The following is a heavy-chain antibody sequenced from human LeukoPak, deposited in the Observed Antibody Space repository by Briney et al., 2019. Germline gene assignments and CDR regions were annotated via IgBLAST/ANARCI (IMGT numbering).Heavy chain of an antibody. V-gene: IGHV3-23*01. CDR3: AKDYGDYVDY. CDR1: GFTFSSYA. J-gene: IGHJ4*02. D-gene: IGHD4-17*01. Sequence: GGSLRLSCAASGFTFSSYAMSWVRQAPGKGLEWVSGVSGTSGSTYYADSVKGRFTISRDNSKSTLFLQMNSLRAEDTAVYYCAKDYGDYVDYWGQGTLVTVSS. CDR2: VSGTSGST.